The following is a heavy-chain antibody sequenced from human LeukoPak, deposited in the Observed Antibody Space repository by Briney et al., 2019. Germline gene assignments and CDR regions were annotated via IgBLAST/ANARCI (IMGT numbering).Heavy chain of an antibody. CDR2: ISAYNGNT. V-gene: IGHV1-18*01. Sequence: ASVKVSCKASGYTFTSYGISWVRQAPGQGLEWMGWISAYNGNTNYAQKLQGRVTMTRDTSTSTVYMELSSLRSEDTAVYYCARSDGGNVFDYWGQGTLVTVSS. CDR1: GYTFTSYG. J-gene: IGHJ4*02. CDR3: ARSDGGNVFDY. D-gene: IGHD4-23*01.